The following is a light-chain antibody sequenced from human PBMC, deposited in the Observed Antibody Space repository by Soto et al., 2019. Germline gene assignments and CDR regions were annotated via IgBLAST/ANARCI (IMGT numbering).Light chain of an antibody. CDR2: GAS. V-gene: IGKV3-20*01. Sequence: VLTQSPGTLSLSPGERATLSCRASQSVTTQLAWYQQKPGQAPRLIIHGASSRATGVPDRITGSGSGTDFTLSISRMEPEDFAVYYCQQYGGSTPTFGQGTKVDTK. CDR1: QSVTTQ. J-gene: IGKJ1*01. CDR3: QQYGGSTPT.